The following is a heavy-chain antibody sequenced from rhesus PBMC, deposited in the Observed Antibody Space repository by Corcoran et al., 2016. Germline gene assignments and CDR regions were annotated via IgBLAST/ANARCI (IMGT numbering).Heavy chain of an antibody. CDR3: AGLTSP. CDR1: GLTFSSYW. J-gene: IGHJ4*01. CDR2: INSAGSST. Sequence: EVQLVESGGGLAKPGGSLRLACAASGLTFSSYWMHWVRQAPGKGLEWISAINSAGSSTYYADSVKGRFTISRENAKITLYLQMDGLSAEDTAVYYCAGLTSPWGQGVLVTVSS. V-gene: IGHV3-14*01.